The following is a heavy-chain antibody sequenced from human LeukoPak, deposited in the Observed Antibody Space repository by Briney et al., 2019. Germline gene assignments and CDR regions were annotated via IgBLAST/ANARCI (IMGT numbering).Heavy chain of an antibody. J-gene: IGHJ4*02. CDR3: ARGTRVDIPPSEYFDY. V-gene: IGHV4-30-2*01. CDR1: GGSITSGGYY. D-gene: IGHD2-2*03. CDR2: IHHSGDT. Sequence: SQALSVGCAVSGGSITSGGYYWSWIRQPPGKGMEWIGHIHHSGDTYQNPSLKSRVTVSSDRSKNQFYLKLSSVTAADTAVYYCARGTRVDIPPSEYFDYWGQGTLVTVSS.